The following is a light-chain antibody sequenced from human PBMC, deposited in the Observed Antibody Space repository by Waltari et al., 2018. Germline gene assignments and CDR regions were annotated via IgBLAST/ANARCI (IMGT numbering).Light chain of an antibody. Sequence: QSALTQPASVSGSPGQSLTISCTGTSSDVGNYNYVSWYQQYPGKVPKLMIYEVSNRPSGVSNRFSGSKSGNTASLTISGLQAEDEADYYCSSFTTSTTLVFGGGTKLTVL. V-gene: IGLV2-14*01. CDR1: SSDVGNYNY. J-gene: IGLJ3*02. CDR2: EVS. CDR3: SSFTTSTTLV.